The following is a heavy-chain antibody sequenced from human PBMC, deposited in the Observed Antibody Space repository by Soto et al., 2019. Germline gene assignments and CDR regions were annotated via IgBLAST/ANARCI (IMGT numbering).Heavy chain of an antibody. V-gene: IGHV4-59*08. Sequence: YWSWIRQPPGKGLEWIGYIYYSGSTNYNPSLKSRVTISVDTSKNQFSLKLSSVTAADTAVYYCARTYYDFWSGYPNNYYFDYWGQGTLVTVSS. CDR2: IYYSGST. J-gene: IGHJ4*02. D-gene: IGHD3-3*01. CDR3: ARTYYDFWSGYPNNYYFDY. CDR1: Y.